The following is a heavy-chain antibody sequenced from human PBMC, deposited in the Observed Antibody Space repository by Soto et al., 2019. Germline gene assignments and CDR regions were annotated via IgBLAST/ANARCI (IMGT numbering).Heavy chain of an antibody. J-gene: IGHJ5*02. CDR2: IYPGDSDA. CDR3: ARMSYYYSSGPAVRFYP. V-gene: IGHV5-51*01. CDR1: GYSFPNYW. Sequence: GESLKISCMGSGYSFPNYWIGWVRQMPGKGLEWMGIIYPGDSDAKYSPSFQGQVTISADKSISAAYLHWSSLKASDTAMYFCARMSYYYSSGPAVRFYPCGRGNLVPVSA. D-gene: IGHD3-22*01.